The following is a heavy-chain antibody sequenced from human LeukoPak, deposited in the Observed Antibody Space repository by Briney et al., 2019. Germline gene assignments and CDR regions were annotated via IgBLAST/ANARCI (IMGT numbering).Heavy chain of an antibody. V-gene: IGHV5-51*01. D-gene: IGHD3-22*01. Sequence: GESLKISCKGSGYSFTSYWIGWVRQMPGKGLEWMGIIYPGDSDTRYSPCFQGQVTISADKSISTAYLQWSSLKASDTAMYYCARPKAPEHYDSSGYPLHCYFDYWGQGTLVSVSS. CDR3: ARPKAPEHYDSSGYPLHCYFDY. CDR2: IYPGDSDT. J-gene: IGHJ4*02. CDR1: GYSFTSYW.